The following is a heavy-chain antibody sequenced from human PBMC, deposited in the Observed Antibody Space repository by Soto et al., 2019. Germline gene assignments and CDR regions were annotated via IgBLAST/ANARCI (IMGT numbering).Heavy chain of an antibody. V-gene: IGHV4-4*02. CDR1: GGSVSSNSW. Sequence: SETLSLTCAVSGGSVSSNSWWTWVRQPPGKGLEWIGDIYLGGTTNYNPSLKSRVTISVDTSKNQFSLKLSSVTAADTAVYYCARVSDWNDGYYFXYWGQGTLVTVSS. CDR2: IYLGGTT. D-gene: IGHD1-1*01. J-gene: IGHJ4*02. CDR3: ARVSDWNDGYYFXY.